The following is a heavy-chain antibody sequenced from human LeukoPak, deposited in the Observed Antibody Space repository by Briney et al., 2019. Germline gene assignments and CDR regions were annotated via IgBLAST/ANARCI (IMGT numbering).Heavy chain of an antibody. Sequence: SSETLSLTCTVAGGSISSNSYYWGWIRQPPGKVLECIGTIYYSGSTYYNPSLKTRVTISVATSKNQFSLKLSSVTAADTAVYYCARQGSGNYLSPVNYWGQGTLVTVSS. J-gene: IGHJ4*02. CDR2: IYYSGST. CDR1: GGSISSNSYY. V-gene: IGHV4-39*01. D-gene: IGHD1-26*01. CDR3: ARQGSGNYLSPVNY.